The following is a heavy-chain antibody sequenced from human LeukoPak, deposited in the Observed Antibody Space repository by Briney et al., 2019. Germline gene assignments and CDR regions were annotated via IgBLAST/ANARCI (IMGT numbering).Heavy chain of an antibody. V-gene: IGHV3-23*01. Sequence: PGGSLRLSCAASGFTFSTDVMSWVRQAPGKGLEWVSAISGSGGSTYYADSVKGRFTISRDNSKNTLYLQMNSLRAEGTAVYYCAKAYSGYSSGWYGVDAFDIWGQGTMVTVSS. J-gene: IGHJ3*02. CDR2: ISGSGGST. CDR1: GFTFSTDV. CDR3: AKAYSGYSSGWYGVDAFDI. D-gene: IGHD6-19*01.